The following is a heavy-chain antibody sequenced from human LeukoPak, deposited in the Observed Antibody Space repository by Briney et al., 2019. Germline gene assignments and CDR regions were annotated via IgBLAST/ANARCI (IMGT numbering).Heavy chain of an antibody. V-gene: IGHV3-23*01. Sequence: GGSLRLSCAASGFTVSDNYMSWVRQAPGKGLEWVSAISGSGGSTYYADSVKGRFTISRDNSKNTLYLQMNSLRAEDTAVYYCAKVSGILTGYADYWGQGTLVAVSS. CDR3: AKVSGILTGYADY. D-gene: IGHD3-9*01. CDR2: ISGSGGST. CDR1: GFTVSDNY. J-gene: IGHJ4*02.